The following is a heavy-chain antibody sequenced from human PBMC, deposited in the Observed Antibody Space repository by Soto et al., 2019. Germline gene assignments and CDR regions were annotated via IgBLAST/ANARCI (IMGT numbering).Heavy chain of an antibody. CDR3: ARGDSTDCSNGVCSFFYNHDTDF. V-gene: IGHV1-2*04. CDR1: GYSFTDYH. CDR2: INPKSGGT. Sequence: ASVKVSCKASGYSFTDYHIHWVRQAPGQGLEWLGRINPKSGGTSTAQKFQGWVTMTTDTSISTASMGLTRLTSDDTAIYYCARGDSTDCSNGVCSFFYNHDTDFRGQGTTVTVSS. J-gene: IGHJ6*02. D-gene: IGHD2-8*01.